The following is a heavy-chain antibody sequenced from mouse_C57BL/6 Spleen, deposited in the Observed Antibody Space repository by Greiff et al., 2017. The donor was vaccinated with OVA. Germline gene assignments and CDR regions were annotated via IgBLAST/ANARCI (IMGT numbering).Heavy chain of an antibody. CDR3: TRELTGTLFDY. Sequence: VQLQQSGTVLARPGASVKMSCKTSGYTFTSYWMHWVKQRPGQGLEWIGAIYPGNSDTSYNQKFKGKAKLTAVTSASTAYLERSSLTNEDSAVYYCTRELTGTLFDYWGQGTTLTVSA. CDR2: IYPGNSDT. D-gene: IGHD4-1*01. CDR1: GYTFTSYW. J-gene: IGHJ2*01. V-gene: IGHV1-5*01.